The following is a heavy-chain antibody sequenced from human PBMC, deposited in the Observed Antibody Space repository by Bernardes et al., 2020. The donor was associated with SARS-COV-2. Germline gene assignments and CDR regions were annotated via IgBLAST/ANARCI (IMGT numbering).Heavy chain of an antibody. J-gene: IGHJ6*02. V-gene: IGHV3-53*01. CDR3: ARGGQWVAASSSLDS. Sequence: GGSLRLSCAASGFTVGNYYMSWVRQVPGKGLEWVSVICSGGCTYYADSVEGRFTISRDNSRNTLDLQMNSLRVEDTAIYYCARGGQWVAASSSLDSWGQGTTVTVSS. D-gene: IGHD6-19*01. CDR2: ICSGGCT. CDR1: GFTVGNYY.